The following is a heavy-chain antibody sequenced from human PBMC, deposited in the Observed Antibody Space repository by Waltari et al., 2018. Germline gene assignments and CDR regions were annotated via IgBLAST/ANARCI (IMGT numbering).Heavy chain of an antibody. CDR1: GGSISSGGYS. Sequence: QLQLQESGSGLVKPSQTLSLTCAVSGGSISSGGYSWSWIRQPPGKGLEWIGYIYHSGSTYYNPSLKSRVTISVDRSKNQFSLKLSSVTAADTAVYYCARVTPSFDGSSLSYFDYWGQGTLVTVSS. D-gene: IGHD6-6*01. CDR2: IYHSGST. CDR3: ARVTPSFDGSSLSYFDY. V-gene: IGHV4-30-2*01. J-gene: IGHJ4*02.